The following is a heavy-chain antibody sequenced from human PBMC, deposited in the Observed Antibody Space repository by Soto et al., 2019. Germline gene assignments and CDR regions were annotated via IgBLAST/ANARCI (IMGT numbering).Heavy chain of an antibody. J-gene: IGHJ6*02. CDR1: GDSISSRNW. CDR2: ISHVGNS. Sequence: SETLSLTCAVSGDSISSRNWWNWVRQPPGKGLGWIGQISHVGNSNYNPSPQSRLTISVDTSMNELSLRLSSVTAADTAVYYCARLNGYRVGTSCHGYYGMDVWGQGTTVTVSS. V-gene: IGHV4-4*02. CDR3: ARLNGYRVGTSCHGYYGMDV. D-gene: IGHD2-2*03.